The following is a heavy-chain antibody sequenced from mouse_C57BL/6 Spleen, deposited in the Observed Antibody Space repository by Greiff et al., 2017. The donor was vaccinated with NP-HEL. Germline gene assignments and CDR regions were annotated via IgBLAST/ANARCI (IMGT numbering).Heavy chain of an antibody. V-gene: IGHV1-64*01. CDR2: IHPNSGST. D-gene: IGHD1-1*01. Sequence: QVQLQQPGAELVKPGASVKLSCKASGYTFTSYWMHWVKQRPGQGLEWIGMIHPNSGSTNYNEKFKSKATLTVDKSSSTAYMQLSSLTSEDSAVYYCARSGFTTVVVGKYYYAMDYWGQGTSVTVSS. CDR3: ARSGFTTVVVGKYYYAMDY. CDR1: GYTFTSYW. J-gene: IGHJ4*01.